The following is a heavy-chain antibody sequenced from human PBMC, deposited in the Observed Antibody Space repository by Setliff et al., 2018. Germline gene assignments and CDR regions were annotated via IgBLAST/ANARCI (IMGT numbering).Heavy chain of an antibody. CDR2: VYYSGDT. CDR3: ARHRPNLPFDA. V-gene: IGHV4-39*01. Sequence: SETLSLTCSVSGGSISNSDYYWDWIRQPPGKGLEWIGRVYYSGDTYYIPSLLSRVTISADTSKNQFSLKLSSVTAADTSVYFCARHRPNLPFDAWGQGALVTAPQ. J-gene: IGHJ4*02. D-gene: IGHD7-27*01. CDR1: GGSISNSDYY.